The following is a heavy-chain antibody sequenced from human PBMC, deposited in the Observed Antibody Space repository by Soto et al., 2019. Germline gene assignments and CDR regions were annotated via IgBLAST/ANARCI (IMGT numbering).Heavy chain of an antibody. Sequence: SSETLSLTCTVSGGSISSYYWSWIRQPPGKGLEWIGYIYYSGSTNYNPPLKSRVTISVDTSKNQFSLKLSSVTAADTAVYYCARVWGGAFDIWGQGTMVTVSS. CDR2: IYYSGST. D-gene: IGHD3-10*01. V-gene: IGHV4-59*01. CDR1: GGSISSYY. CDR3: ARVWGGAFDI. J-gene: IGHJ3*02.